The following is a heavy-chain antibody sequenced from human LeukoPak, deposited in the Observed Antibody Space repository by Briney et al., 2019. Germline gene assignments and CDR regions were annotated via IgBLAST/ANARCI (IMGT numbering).Heavy chain of an antibody. D-gene: IGHD3-16*01. Sequence: ASVKVSCKASGYTFASYDINWVRQAPGQGLEWIGWINPNSGGTNYAQKFQGRVTMTRDTSISTAYMELSRLRSDDTAVYYCARSLLLNSYYYGMDVWGQGTTVTVSS. CDR2: INPNSGGT. J-gene: IGHJ6*02. CDR3: ARSLLLNSYYYGMDV. V-gene: IGHV1-2*02. CDR1: GYTFASYD.